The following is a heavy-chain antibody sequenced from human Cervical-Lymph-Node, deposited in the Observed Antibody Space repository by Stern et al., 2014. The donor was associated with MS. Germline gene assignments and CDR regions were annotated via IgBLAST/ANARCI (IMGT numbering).Heavy chain of an antibody. CDR1: GVSISSGGYY. J-gene: IGHJ4*02. V-gene: IGHV4-31*03. CDR2: VSFSGSI. Sequence: QVQLQESGPGLLKPSQTLSLSCTVSGVSISSGGYYWSWIRQLPGKGLEWIGYVSFSGSISYSLSVTIRVSISVDTSKNQFSLNLRSVTAADTAVYYCANGGDEYNPIDYWGQGTLVIVST. CDR3: ANGGDEYNPIDY. D-gene: IGHD5-24*01.